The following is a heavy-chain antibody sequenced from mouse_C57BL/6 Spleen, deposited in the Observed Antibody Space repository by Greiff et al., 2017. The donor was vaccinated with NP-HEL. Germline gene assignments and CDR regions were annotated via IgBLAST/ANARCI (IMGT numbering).Heavy chain of an antibody. CDR2: ILTGSGST. CDR1: GYTFTGYW. Sequence: VQLQQSGAELMKPGASVKLSCKATGYTFTGYWIEWVKQRPGQGLEWIGEILTGSGSTNYNEKFKGKATFTADTSSNTAYMQISSLTTEDSAIYYCAKWKGAYWGQGTLVTVSA. V-gene: IGHV1-9*01. J-gene: IGHJ3*01. CDR3: AKWKGAY.